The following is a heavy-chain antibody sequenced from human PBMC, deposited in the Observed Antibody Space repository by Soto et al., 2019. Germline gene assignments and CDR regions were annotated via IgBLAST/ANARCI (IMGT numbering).Heavy chain of an antibody. CDR3: ARGLRGFDWLTLFDP. V-gene: IGHV6-1*01. D-gene: IGHD3-9*01. CDR1: GDSVSSNSAA. CDR2: TYYRSKWYN. J-gene: IGHJ5*02. Sequence: SQTLSLSCAISGDSVSSNSAAWNWITQSPSRGLEWLGRTYYRSKWYNDYAVSVKSRITINPDTSKNQFSLQLNSVTPEDTAMYYCARGLRGFDWLTLFDPWGQGTLVTVSS.